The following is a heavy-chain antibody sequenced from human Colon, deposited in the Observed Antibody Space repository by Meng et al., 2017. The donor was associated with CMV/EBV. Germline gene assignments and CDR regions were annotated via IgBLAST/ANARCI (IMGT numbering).Heavy chain of an antibody. CDR1: GFPVSANY. CDR3: ARSKWGGDTYYDFWSGYYNWFDP. Sequence: ESLKISCAVSGFPVSANYMAWIRQAPGKGLEWIGYIYYSGSTNYNPSLKSRVTISVDTSKNQFSLKLSSVTAADTAVYYCARSKWGGDTYYDFWSGYYNWFDPWGQGTLVTVSS. D-gene: IGHD3-3*01. V-gene: IGHV4-59*02. CDR2: IYYSGST. J-gene: IGHJ5*02.